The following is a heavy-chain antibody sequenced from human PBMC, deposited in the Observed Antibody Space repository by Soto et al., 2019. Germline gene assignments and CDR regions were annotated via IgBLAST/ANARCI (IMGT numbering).Heavy chain of an antibody. CDR3: ARAHPHPGATTTFDAFDI. Sequence: QVQLVQSGAEVKKPGSSVKVSCKASGGTFSSYAISWVRQAPGQGLEWMGGIIPIFGTANYAQKFQGRVTITADKSTSTAYMELSSLRSEVTAVYYCARAHPHPGATTTFDAFDIWGQGTMVTVSS. V-gene: IGHV1-69*06. CDR2: IIPIFGTA. J-gene: IGHJ3*02. D-gene: IGHD1-26*01. CDR1: GGTFSSYA.